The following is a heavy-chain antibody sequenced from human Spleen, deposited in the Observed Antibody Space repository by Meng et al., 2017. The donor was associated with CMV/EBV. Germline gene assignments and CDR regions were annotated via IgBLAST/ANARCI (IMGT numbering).Heavy chain of an antibody. V-gene: IGHV4-34*01. CDR1: GGSFSGYY. CDR3: ARGGGSSCSYYGMDV. Sequence: SETLSLTCTVYGGSFSGYYWSWIRQPPGKGLEWIGEIIHSGPTNYNPSLKSRFTLSIDTSKNQFSLNLNSVTAADTAEYYCARGGGSSCSYYGMDVWGQGTTVTVSS. D-gene: IGHD6-13*01. CDR2: IIHSGPT. J-gene: IGHJ6*02.